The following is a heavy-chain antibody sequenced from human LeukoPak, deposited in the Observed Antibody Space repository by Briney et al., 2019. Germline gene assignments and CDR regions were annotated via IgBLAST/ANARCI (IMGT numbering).Heavy chain of an antibody. CDR3: ARGARGYSYGRFDY. Sequence: KPSETLSLTCTVSGGSISSYYWSWIRQPPGKGLEWIGYIYYSGSTNYNPSLKSRVTISVDTSKNQFSLKLSSVTAADTAVYYCARGARGYSYGRFDYWGQGTLVTVSS. V-gene: IGHV4-59*01. CDR1: GGSISSYY. CDR2: IYYSGST. D-gene: IGHD5-18*01. J-gene: IGHJ4*02.